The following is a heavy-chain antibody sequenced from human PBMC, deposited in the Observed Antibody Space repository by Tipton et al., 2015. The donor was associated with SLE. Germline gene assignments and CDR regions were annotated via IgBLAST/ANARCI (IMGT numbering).Heavy chain of an antibody. CDR1: GFTVSSNY. Sequence: SLRLSCAASGFTVSSNYMSWVRQAPGKGLEWVSVIYSGGSTYYADSVKGRFTISRHNSKNTLYLQMNSLRAEDTAVYYCARVEVLRFSESLGRWYFDLWGRGTLVTVSS. CDR2: IYSGGST. D-gene: IGHD3-3*01. CDR3: ARVEVLRFSESLGRWYFDL. J-gene: IGHJ2*01. V-gene: IGHV3-53*04.